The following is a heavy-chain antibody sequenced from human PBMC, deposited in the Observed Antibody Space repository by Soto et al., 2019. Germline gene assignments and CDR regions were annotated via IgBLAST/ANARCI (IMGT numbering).Heavy chain of an antibody. D-gene: IGHD2-15*01. J-gene: IGHJ6*03. V-gene: IGHV4-59*08. CDR2: IYYSGST. Sequence: SETLSLTCTVSGGSISSYYWSWIRQPPGKGLEWIGYIYYSGSTDYNPSLKSRVTISVDTSKNQFSLKLSSVTAADTAVYYCARHCSGGSCYSNYYYMDVWGKGTTVTVSS. CDR1: GGSISSYY. CDR3: ARHCSGGSCYSNYYYMDV.